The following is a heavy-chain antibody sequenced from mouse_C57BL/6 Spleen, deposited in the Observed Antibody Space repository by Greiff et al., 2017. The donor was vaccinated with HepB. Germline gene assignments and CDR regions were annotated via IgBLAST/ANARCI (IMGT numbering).Heavy chain of an antibody. CDR1: GFTFSDYG. CDR2: ISSGSSTI. CDR3: ARHGSRSYFDY. V-gene: IGHV5-17*01. D-gene: IGHD1-1*01. Sequence: EVHLVESGGGLVKPGGSLKLSCAASGFTFSDYGMHWVRQAPEKGLEWVAYISSGSSTIYYADTVKGRFTISRDNAKNTLFLQMTSLRSEDTAMYYCARHGSRSYFDYWGQGTTLTVSS. J-gene: IGHJ2*01.